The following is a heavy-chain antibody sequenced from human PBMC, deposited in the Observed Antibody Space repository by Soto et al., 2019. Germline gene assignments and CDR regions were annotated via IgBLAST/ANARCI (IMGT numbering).Heavy chain of an antibody. CDR2: FDPEDGET. D-gene: IGHD2-2*01. CDR3: ATESCSSTSCHNWFDP. CDR1: GYTLTELS. V-gene: IGHV1-24*01. Sequence: KVSCKVSGYTLTELSMHWVRQAPGKGLEWMGGFDPEDGETIYAQKFQGRVTMTEDTSTDTAYMELSSLRSEDTAVYYCATESCSSTSCHNWFDPWGQGTLVTVSS. J-gene: IGHJ5*02.